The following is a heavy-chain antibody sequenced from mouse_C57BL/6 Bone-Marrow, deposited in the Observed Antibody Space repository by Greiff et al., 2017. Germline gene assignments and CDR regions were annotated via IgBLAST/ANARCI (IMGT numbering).Heavy chain of an antibody. CDR1: GYTFTSYW. D-gene: IGHD1-1*01. J-gene: IGHJ2*01. V-gene: IGHV1-7*01. Sequence: QVQLQQSGAELAKPGASVKLSCKASGYTFTSYWMHWVKQRPGQGLEWIGYINPSSGYTKYNQKFKDKATLTADKSSSTAYMQLSSLTYEDSASNITTVVATDYFDYLGQGTTLTVSS. CDR3: TVVATDYFDY. CDR2: INPSSGYT.